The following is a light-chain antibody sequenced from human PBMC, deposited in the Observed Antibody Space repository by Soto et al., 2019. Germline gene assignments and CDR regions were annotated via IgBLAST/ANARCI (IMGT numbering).Light chain of an antibody. CDR2: AAS. V-gene: IGKV1-6*02. J-gene: IGKJ1*01. CDR3: LQVFNFPRT. CDR1: QDIRND. Sequence: AIRMTQSPSSLSASVEDRVTITCRASQDIRNDLGWYQQKPGKAPKLLIYAASSLQSGVSSRFSGSGSGTDFTLTVSSLQPEDFATYYCLQVFNFPRTFGQGTKVDIK.